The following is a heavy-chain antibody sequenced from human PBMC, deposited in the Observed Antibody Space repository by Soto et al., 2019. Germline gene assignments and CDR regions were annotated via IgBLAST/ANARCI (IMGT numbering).Heavy chain of an antibody. CDR1: GFTFSSYW. Sequence: LRLSCAASGFTFSSYWMNWGRQAPWKGLEWVANIKQDGSEKYYVDSVKGRFTISRDNAKNSLYLQMNSLRAEDTAVYYCAREIKTTAIKYYYYGMDVWGQGTTVTVS. J-gene: IGHJ6*02. D-gene: IGHD4-4*01. CDR2: IKQDGSEK. V-gene: IGHV3-7*01. CDR3: AREIKTTAIKYYYYGMDV.